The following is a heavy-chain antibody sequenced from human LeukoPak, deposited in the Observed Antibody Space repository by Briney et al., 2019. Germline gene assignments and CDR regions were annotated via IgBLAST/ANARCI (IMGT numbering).Heavy chain of an antibody. CDR2: ISSSGSTI. D-gene: IGHD2-15*01. J-gene: IGHJ4*02. CDR3: ARGLYCSGGSCYAFDY. Sequence: PGGSLRLSCAASGFTFSDYYMSWIRKAPGKGLEWDSYISSSGSTIYYADSVKGRFTISRDNAKNSLYLQMNSLRAEDTAVYYCARGLYCSGGSCYAFDYWGQGTLVTVSS. V-gene: IGHV3-11*01. CDR1: GFTFSDYY.